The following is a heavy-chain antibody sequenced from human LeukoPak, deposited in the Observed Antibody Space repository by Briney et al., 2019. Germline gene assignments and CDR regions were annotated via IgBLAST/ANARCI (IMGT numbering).Heavy chain of an antibody. CDR1: GFTFSGYS. CDR3: ARGVVRYFDY. CDR2: ISSSSSYI. V-gene: IGHV3-21*01. D-gene: IGHD3-9*01. J-gene: IGHJ4*02. Sequence: GGSLRLSCAAFGFTFSGYSMNWVRQAPGKGLEWVSPISSSSSYIYYADSVKGRFTISRDNAKNSLYLQMNSLRAEDTAVYYCARGVVRYFDYWGQGALVTVSS.